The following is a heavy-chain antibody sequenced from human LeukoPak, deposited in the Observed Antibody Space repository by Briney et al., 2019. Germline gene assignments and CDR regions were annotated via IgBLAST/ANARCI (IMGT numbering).Heavy chain of an antibody. D-gene: IGHD6-19*01. J-gene: IGHJ4*02. CDR3: ATGGLGAVAGTGPPQGYFDY. CDR2: FDPEDGET. V-gene: IGHV1-24*01. Sequence: AASVKVSCKVSGYTLTELSMHWVRQAPGKGLEWMGGFDPEDGETIYAQKFQGGVTMTEDTSTDTAYMELSSPRSEDTAVYYCATGGLGAVAGTGPPQGYFDYWGQGTLVTVSS. CDR1: GYTLTELS.